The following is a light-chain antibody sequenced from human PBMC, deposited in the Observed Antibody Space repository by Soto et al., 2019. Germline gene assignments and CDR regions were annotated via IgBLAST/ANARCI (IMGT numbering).Light chain of an antibody. CDR1: QSLDGNF. CDR3: RQYGRSLGCA. J-gene: IGKJ4*01. V-gene: IGKV3-20*01. CDR2: GAS. Sequence: EIVLTQSPGTLSLSPGERATISCRASQSLDGNFLAWYQEKPGQAPRLVIHGASTRAPGISDRFSGSGSGTDFTLTLSRLEPEDVALYYYRQYGRSLGCAFGGGTKVEIK.